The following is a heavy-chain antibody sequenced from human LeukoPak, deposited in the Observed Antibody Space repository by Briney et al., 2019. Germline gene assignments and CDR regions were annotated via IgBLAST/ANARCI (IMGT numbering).Heavy chain of an antibody. CDR3: ARGLPPYYGGNSGWFDP. D-gene: IGHD4-23*01. CDR2: INHSGST. J-gene: IGHJ5*02. V-gene: IGHV4-34*01. Sequence: TSSETLSLTCAVYGGSFSGYYWSWIRQPPGKGLEWIGEINHSGSTNYNPSLKSRVTISVDTSKNQFSLKLSSVTAADTAVYYCARGLPPYYGGNSGWFDPWGQGTLVTVSS. CDR1: GGSFSGYY.